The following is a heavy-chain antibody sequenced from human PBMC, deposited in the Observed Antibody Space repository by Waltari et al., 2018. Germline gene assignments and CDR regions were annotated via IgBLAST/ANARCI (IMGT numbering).Heavy chain of an antibody. J-gene: IGHJ4*02. CDR2: IRYDGSNK. V-gene: IGHV3-30*02. CDR1: GFTFSSYG. CDR3: AKDRGWSLYYFDY. Sequence: QVQLVESGGGVVQPGGSLRLSCAASGFTFSSYGMHWVRQAPGKGLEWVAFIRYDGSNKYYADSVKGRFTISRDKSKNTLYLQMNSLRAEDTAVYYCAKDRGWSLYYFDYWGQGTLVTVSS. D-gene: IGHD2-15*01.